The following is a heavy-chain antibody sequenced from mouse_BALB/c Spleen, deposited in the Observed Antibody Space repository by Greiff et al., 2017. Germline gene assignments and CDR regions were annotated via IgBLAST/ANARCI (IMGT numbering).Heavy chain of an antibody. CDR1: GFSLTGYG. V-gene: IGHV2-6-7*01. CDR3: ARHWDAMDY. J-gene: IGHJ4*01. Sequence: QVQLKESGPGLVAPSQSLSITCTVSGFSLTGYGVNWVRQPPGKGLEWLGMIWGDGSTDYNSAFKSRMSISNDNSKSQVVLKMISLQTDDTAWYYCARHWDAMDYWGQGTSVTVAS. CDR2: IWGDGST.